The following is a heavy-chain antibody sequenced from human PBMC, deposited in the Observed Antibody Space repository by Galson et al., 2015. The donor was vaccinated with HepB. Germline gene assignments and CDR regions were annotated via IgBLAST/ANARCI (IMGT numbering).Heavy chain of an antibody. D-gene: IGHD6-6*01. Sequence: PALVKPTQTLTLTCTFSGFSLSTSGMCVSWIRQPPGKALEWLARIDWDDDKYYSTSLKTRLTISKDTSKNQVVLTMTNMDPVDTATYYCARTPLNGYSSSSVYGMDVWGQGTTVTVSS. CDR1: GFSLSTSGMC. V-gene: IGHV2-70*11. J-gene: IGHJ6*02. CDR3: ARTPLNGYSSSSVYGMDV. CDR2: IDWDDDK.